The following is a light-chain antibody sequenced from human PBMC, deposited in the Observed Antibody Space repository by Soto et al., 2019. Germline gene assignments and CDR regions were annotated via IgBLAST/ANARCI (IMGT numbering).Light chain of an antibody. V-gene: IGKV3-20*01. Sequence: EIVLTQSPGTLSLYPGERATLSCRASQSVTSNFLAWYNQKPGQAPRLLIYGASRRATGIPDRFSGSGSGTDFTLTISRLEPEDFAVYFCQQYGRSPMTFGQGTRLEIK. J-gene: IGKJ5*01. CDR2: GAS. CDR3: QQYGRSPMT. CDR1: QSVTSNF.